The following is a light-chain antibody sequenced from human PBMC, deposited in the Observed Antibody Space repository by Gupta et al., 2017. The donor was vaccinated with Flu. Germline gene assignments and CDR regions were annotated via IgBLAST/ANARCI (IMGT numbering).Light chain of an antibody. CDR3: SSYTSGSFVV. Sequence: QSALTQPASVSGSPGQSITISCTGTSSDVGGYNYVSWYQQHPGKAPKLMIYEVSNRPSGVSNRFSGSKSGNTASLTISGLQAEDEADYYCSSYTSGSFVVFGGGTKLTVL. J-gene: IGLJ2*01. V-gene: IGLV2-14*01. CDR2: EVS. CDR1: SSDVGGYNY.